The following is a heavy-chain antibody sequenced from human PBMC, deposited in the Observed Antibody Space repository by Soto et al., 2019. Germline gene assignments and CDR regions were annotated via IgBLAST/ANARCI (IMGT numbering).Heavy chain of an antibody. V-gene: IGHV4-59*01. D-gene: IGHD2-2*01. Sequence: QVQLQESGPGLVKPSETLSLTCTVSGGSISSYYWSWIRQPPGKGLECIGYIYYSGSTNYNPSLKSRVTISVDTSKNQFSLKLSSVTAADTAVYYCARVTHCSSTSCYGRFDPWGQGTLVTVSS. CDR2: IYYSGST. CDR1: GGSISSYY. J-gene: IGHJ5*02. CDR3: ARVTHCSSTSCYGRFDP.